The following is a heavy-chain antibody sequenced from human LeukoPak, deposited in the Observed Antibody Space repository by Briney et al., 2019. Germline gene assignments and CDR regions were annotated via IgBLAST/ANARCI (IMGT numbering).Heavy chain of an antibody. CDR2: ISGSSGFI. J-gene: IGHJ5*02. V-gene: IGHV3-21*01. D-gene: IGHD3-10*01. CDR3: ARVGKEVGRGSNWFDP. Sequence: GGSLRLSCEASGFTFSRFTLNWIREAPGKGLEWVSSISGSSGFIHYADSVKARFTISRDNARNSVYLQMNHLRAEDTAVYYCARVGKEVGRGSNWFDPWGRGTLVTVSS. CDR1: GFTFSRFT.